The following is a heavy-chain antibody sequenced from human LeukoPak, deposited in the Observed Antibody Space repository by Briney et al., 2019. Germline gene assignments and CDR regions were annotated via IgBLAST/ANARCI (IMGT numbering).Heavy chain of an antibody. CDR2: IYYSGST. V-gene: IGHV4-59*01. J-gene: IGHJ6*03. D-gene: IGHD3-22*01. CDR1: GGSISSYY. Sequence: SETLSLTCTVSGGSISSYYWSWIRQPPGKGLEWIGYIYYSGSTNYNPSLKSRVTISVDTSKNQFSLKLSSVTAADTAVYYCAGSFYDSSGYTRYYYYYYMDVWGKGTTVTVSS. CDR3: AGSFYDSSGYTRYYYYYYMDV.